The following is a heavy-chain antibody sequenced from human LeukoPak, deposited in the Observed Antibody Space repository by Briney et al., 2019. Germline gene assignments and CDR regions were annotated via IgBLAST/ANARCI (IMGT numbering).Heavy chain of an antibody. V-gene: IGHV1-46*01. Sequence: ASVKVSCRASGYTFTSYYMHWVRQAPGQGLEWMGIINPSGGSTSYAQKFQGRVTMTRDTSTSTVYMELSSLRSEDTAVYYCAREVLDSTGHGYYYMDVWGKGTTVTASS. J-gene: IGHJ6*03. CDR2: INPSGGST. CDR3: AREVLDSTGHGYYYMDV. CDR1: GYTFTSYY. D-gene: IGHD6-25*01.